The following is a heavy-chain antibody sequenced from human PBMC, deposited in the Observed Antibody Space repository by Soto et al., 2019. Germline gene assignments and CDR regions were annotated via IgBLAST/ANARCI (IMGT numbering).Heavy chain of an antibody. CDR2: ISKDGSNT. CDR1: GFRFSTSA. V-gene: IGHV3-30-3*01. CDR3: ARAGSYDMDV. J-gene: IGHJ6*02. Sequence: LRLYCASSGFRFSTSAMNWVRRDTGQGLEWVVVISKDGSNTYYENSVKSLLTISRYESNNTLYLHMNSLRAADTALFYCARAGSYDMDVWGQGTTVTVSS.